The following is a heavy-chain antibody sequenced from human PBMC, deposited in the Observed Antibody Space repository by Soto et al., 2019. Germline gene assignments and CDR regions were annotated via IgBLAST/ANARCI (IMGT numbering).Heavy chain of an antibody. J-gene: IGHJ4*02. D-gene: IGHD6-6*01. Sequence: GGSLRLSCTASGFTFGDYAMSWFRQAPGKGLEWVGFIRSKAYGGTTEYAASVKGRFTISRDDSKSIAYLQMNSLKTEDTAVYYCTRDNTIAAHEDWGQGTLVTVSS. CDR3: TRDNTIAAHED. CDR1: GFTFGDYA. V-gene: IGHV3-49*03. CDR2: IRSKAYGGTT.